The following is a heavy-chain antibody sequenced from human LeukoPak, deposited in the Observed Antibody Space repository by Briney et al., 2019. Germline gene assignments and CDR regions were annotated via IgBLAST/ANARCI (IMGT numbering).Heavy chain of an antibody. J-gene: IGHJ4*02. CDR1: GLTFDEYG. Sequence: PGASLRLSCAASGLTFDEYGMSWVRQTPGKGLEWVAGIDWNGGSTGYADSVKGRFTISRNNAKNSLYLQMNSLRAEDTALYYCARRAMIAVATPTVDYWGQGTLVTVSS. CDR2: IDWNGGST. V-gene: IGHV3-20*04. D-gene: IGHD3-22*01. CDR3: ARRAMIAVATPTVDY.